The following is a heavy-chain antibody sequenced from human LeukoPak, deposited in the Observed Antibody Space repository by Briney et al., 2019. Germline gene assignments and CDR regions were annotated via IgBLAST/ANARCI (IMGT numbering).Heavy chain of an antibody. Sequence: PGGSLRLSCAASGFIFSSYGMHWVRQAPGKGLEWVAVISYDGSNKDYADSVKGRFTISRDNSKNTLYLQMNSLRAEDTAVYYCAKDRDGSGSLDPWGQGTLVTVSS. J-gene: IGHJ5*02. CDR1: GFIFSSYG. D-gene: IGHD3-10*01. CDR2: ISYDGSNK. V-gene: IGHV3-30*18. CDR3: AKDRDGSGSLDP.